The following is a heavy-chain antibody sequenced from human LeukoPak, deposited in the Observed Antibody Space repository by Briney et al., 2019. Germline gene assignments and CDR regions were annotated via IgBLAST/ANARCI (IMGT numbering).Heavy chain of an antibody. V-gene: IGHV4-4*07. CDR2: IYTSGST. D-gene: IGHD3-10*01. CDR3: ARDQYDYYGSGSLPGYMDV. CDR1: GGSLSSYY. Sequence: SETLSLTCTVSGGSLSSYYWSWIRQPAGKGLEWIARIYTSGSTNYNPSLKSRVTMSVDTSKNQFSLKLSSVTAADTAVYYWARDQYDYYGSGSLPGYMDVWGKGTTVTVSS. J-gene: IGHJ6*03.